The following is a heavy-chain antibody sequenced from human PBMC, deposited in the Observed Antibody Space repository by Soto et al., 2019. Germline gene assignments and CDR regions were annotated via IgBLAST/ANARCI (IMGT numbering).Heavy chain of an antibody. Sequence: SETLSLTCGISGGSFSGYSWSWIRQAPGKGLEWLGQINLSGDTNYSPSLKSRLSLSGDPPKNHISLRLTAVTAADSAVYYCARGLILWFGELSRRGGYYDYMDVWSKGTTVTVSS. CDR3: ARGLILWFGELSRRGGYYDYMDV. V-gene: IGHV4-34*01. CDR1: GGSFSGYS. D-gene: IGHD3-10*01. J-gene: IGHJ6*03. CDR2: INLSGDT.